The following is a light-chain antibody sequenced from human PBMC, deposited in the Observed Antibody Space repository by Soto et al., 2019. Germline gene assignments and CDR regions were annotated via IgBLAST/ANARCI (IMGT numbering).Light chain of an antibody. V-gene: IGKV3-20*01. CDR2: GAS. Sequence: EIVLTQSPGTLSLSPGERATLSCRASQSVSSSYLAWYQQKPGQAPRLLIYGASSRATGIPDRFSGSGSGTDFPLTISRLEPEDFAVYYCQQYGSSPGWTFGQGTKLEIK. CDR3: QQYGSSPGWT. CDR1: QSVSSSY. J-gene: IGKJ2*01.